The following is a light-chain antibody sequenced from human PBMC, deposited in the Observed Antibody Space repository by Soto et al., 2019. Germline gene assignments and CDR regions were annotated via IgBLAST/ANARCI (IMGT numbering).Light chain of an antibody. Sequence: QSALTQPASVSGSPGQSITISCTGTSSDVGGYNYVSWYQQHPGKAPKLMIYDVSNRPSGVSNRFSGSKSGNTASLTISGLQAEDEADYYCRSYTSSSTRVFRTGTKATAL. CDR3: RSYTSSSTRV. J-gene: IGLJ1*01. CDR1: SSDVGGYNY. CDR2: DVS. V-gene: IGLV2-14*01.